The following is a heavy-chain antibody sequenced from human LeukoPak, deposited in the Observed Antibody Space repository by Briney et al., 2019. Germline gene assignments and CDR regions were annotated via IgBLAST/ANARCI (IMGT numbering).Heavy chain of an antibody. V-gene: IGHV4-61*02. CDR3: ARAEMATIGGFDY. CDR1: GGSISSGSYY. J-gene: IGHJ4*02. D-gene: IGHD5-24*01. CDR2: IYTSGST. Sequence: SQTLSLTCTVSGGSISSGSYYWSWIRQPAGKGLEWIGRIYTSGSTNYNPSLKSRVTISVDTYKNQFSLKLSSVTAADTAVYYCARAEMATIGGFDYWGQGTLVTVSS.